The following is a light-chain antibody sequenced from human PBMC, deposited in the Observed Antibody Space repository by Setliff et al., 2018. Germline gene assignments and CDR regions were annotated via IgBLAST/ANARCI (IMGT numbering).Light chain of an antibody. J-gene: IGKJ4*01. Sequence: DIVMTQSPDSLAVSLGERATINCKSSQSVFLSSNNKNYLAWHQQKPGQPPKLFIYWASTRESGVPDRFSGSGSGTEFTLTISSLQAEDVAVYYCQQYYSHPLTFGGGTKVDIK. V-gene: IGKV4-1*01. CDR2: WAS. CDR1: QSVFLSSNNKNY. CDR3: QQYYSHPLT.